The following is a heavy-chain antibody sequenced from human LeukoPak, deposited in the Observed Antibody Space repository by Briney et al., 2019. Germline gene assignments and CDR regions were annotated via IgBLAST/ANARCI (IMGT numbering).Heavy chain of an antibody. J-gene: IGHJ6*02. V-gene: IGHV1-8*01. CDR3: ARSSVVVPAYYYYGMDV. D-gene: IGHD2-2*01. CDR2: MNPNSGNT. CDR1: GYTFTSYD. Sequence: ASVKVSCKASGYTFTSYDNNWVRQATGQGLEWMGWMNPNSGNTGYAQKFQGRVTMTRNTSISTAYMELSSLRSEDTAVYYCARSSVVVPAYYYYGMDVWGQGTTVTVSS.